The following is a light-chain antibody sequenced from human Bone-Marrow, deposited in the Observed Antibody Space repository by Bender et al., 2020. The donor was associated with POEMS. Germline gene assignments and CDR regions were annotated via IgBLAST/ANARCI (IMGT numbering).Light chain of an antibody. CDR3: CSYAGSSAV. Sequence: QSALTQPRSVSGSPGQSVTISCTGTSSDVGGSNYVSWYQQHPGKAPKLLIYDVNKRSPGVPDRSSGSKSGNTASLTISGLQAEDEADYHCCSYAGSSAVFGGGTKLTVL. CDR2: DVN. CDR1: SSDVGGSNY. J-gene: IGLJ3*02. V-gene: IGLV2-11*01.